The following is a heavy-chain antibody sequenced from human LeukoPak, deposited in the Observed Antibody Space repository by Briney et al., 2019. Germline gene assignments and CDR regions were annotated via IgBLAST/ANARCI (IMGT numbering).Heavy chain of an antibody. J-gene: IGHJ4*02. D-gene: IGHD3-10*01. V-gene: IGHV5-51*01. CDR2: IYPADSDT. Sequence: GESLKISCQTSGYRFTIYWIGWVRQMPGKGLEWMGIIYPADSDTRYSPSFQGQVTISVDKSISTAYLQWSSLGASDTAIYYCARPSPYGSGMDCYFADCGQGTLVTVSS. CDR1: GYRFTIYW. CDR3: ARPSPYGSGMDCYFAD.